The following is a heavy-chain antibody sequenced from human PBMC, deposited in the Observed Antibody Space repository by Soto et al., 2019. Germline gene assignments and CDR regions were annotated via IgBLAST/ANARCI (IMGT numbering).Heavy chain of an antibody. CDR2: ISAYNGNT. J-gene: IGHJ4*02. D-gene: IGHD2-8*01. CDR3: ARASRFSRMGFRNPGLDY. CDR1: GYTFTSYG. Sequence: ASVKVSCKASGYTFTSYGISWVRQAPGQGLEWMGWISAYNGNTNYAQKLQGRVTMTTDTSTSTAYMELRSLRSDDTAVYYCARASRFSRMGFRNPGLDYWGQGTLVTVSS. V-gene: IGHV1-18*01.